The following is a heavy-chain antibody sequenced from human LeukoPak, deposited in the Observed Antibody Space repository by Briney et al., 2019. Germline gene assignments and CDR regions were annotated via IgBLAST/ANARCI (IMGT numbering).Heavy chain of an antibody. Sequence: PGGSLRLSCAASGFTVSSNYMSWVRQAPGKGLEWVSVIYSGGSTYYADSVKGRFTISRDNSKNTLYLQMNSLRAEDTAVYYCARGVGTYYYDSSDAFDIWGQGTMVTVSS. J-gene: IGHJ3*02. D-gene: IGHD3-22*01. CDR3: ARGVGTYYYDSSDAFDI. V-gene: IGHV3-66*01. CDR1: GFTVSSNY. CDR2: IYSGGST.